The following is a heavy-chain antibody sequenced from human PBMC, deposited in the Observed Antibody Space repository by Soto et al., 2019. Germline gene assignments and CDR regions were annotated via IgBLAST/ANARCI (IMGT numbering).Heavy chain of an antibody. CDR3: ASWLKGAGIGGNYYYGMDV. D-gene: IGHD6-19*01. CDR1: GGTFSNYA. CDR2: IMPLFGRA. J-gene: IGHJ6*02. V-gene: IGHV1-69*13. Sequence: SVKLSCKASGGTFSNYAFSWGRQAPGQGLEWLGGIMPLFGRADYAQKFRGRVTITADESTSTAHMELSSLRSEDTAVYYCASWLKGAGIGGNYYYGMDVWG.